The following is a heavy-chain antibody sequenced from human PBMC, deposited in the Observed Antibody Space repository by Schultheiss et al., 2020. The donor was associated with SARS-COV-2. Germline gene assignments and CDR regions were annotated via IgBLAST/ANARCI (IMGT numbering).Heavy chain of an antibody. Sequence: ASVKVSCKASGYTFTGYYMHWVRQAPGQGLEWLGCINPYNDNTHYAQKFRGRVTITSDRSVSTAYMELSSLRSEDTAVYYCARDPIAVAAPFDYWGQGTLVTVSS. CDR2: INPYNDNT. J-gene: IGHJ4*02. CDR3: ARDPIAVAAPFDY. CDR1: GYTFTGYY. V-gene: IGHV1-2*02. D-gene: IGHD6-19*01.